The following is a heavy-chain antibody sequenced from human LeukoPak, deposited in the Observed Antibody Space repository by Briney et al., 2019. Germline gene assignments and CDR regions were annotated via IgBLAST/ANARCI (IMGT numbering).Heavy chain of an antibody. V-gene: IGHV4-39*07. CDR1: GGSISSSSFY. D-gene: IGHD5-24*01. J-gene: IGHJ3*02. CDR3: ARQRWRQDAFDI. CDR2: IYHSGTT. Sequence: SETLSLTCTVSGGSISSSSFYWGWIRQPPGKGLEWIGSIYHSGTTYYNPSLKSRVTISVDTSKNQFSLNLSSVTAADTAVYYCARQRWRQDAFDIWGQGTMVTVSS.